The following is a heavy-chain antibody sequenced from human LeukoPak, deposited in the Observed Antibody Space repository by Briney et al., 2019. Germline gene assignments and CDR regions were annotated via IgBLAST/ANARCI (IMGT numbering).Heavy chain of an antibody. J-gene: IGHJ6*02. V-gene: IGHV3-23*01. D-gene: IGHD2-15*01. CDR2: IRESGRDT. CDR1: GLTFSSYA. CDR3: AKNLYCGGGSCYPSALGMDV. Sequence: SGGSLRLSCAASGLTFSSYAMSWVRQAPGKGLEWVSAIRESGRDTYYTDSVKARFTISRDNSRDTLYLQMNSLRVEDTAVYYCAKNLYCGGGSCYPSALGMDVWGQGTTVTVSS.